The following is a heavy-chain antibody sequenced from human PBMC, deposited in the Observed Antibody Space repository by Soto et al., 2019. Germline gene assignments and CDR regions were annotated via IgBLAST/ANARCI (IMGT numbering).Heavy chain of an antibody. Sequence: GSLRLSCAASGFTFSTYAMSWVRQAPGKGLEWVSSIGFSGANTNYAESVKGRFTISRDNSRNTLYVQMNSLRAEDTAVYYCAKHLGDFWSGHDYWGQGTLVTVSS. J-gene: IGHJ4*02. V-gene: IGHV3-23*01. CDR2: IGFSGANT. CDR1: GFTFSTYA. CDR3: AKHLGDFWSGHDY. D-gene: IGHD3-3*01.